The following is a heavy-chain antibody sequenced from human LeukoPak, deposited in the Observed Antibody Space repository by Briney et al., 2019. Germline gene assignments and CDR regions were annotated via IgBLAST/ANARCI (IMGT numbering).Heavy chain of an antibody. J-gene: IGHJ6*03. Sequence: ASVKVSCKASGYTFTSYGISWGGQAPGQGLEWMGWIGVYNGNTNNAKKLQGRVSLTTDTSRATAYMEPRWLRLNDTAVYYCARDGGDSYDFWSGYHYYYYMDVWGKGTTVTVSS. CDR2: IGVYNGNT. CDR1: GYTFTSYG. CDR3: ARDGGDSYDFWSGYHYYYYMDV. V-gene: IGHV1-18*01. D-gene: IGHD3-3*01.